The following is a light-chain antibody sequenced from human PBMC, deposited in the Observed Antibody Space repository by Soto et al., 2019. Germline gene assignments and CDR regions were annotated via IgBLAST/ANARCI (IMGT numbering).Light chain of an antibody. V-gene: IGKV1-39*01. CDR1: QYISTY. CDR3: QQSYTNHRT. CDR2: SAS. J-gene: IGKJ4*02. Sequence: IQMTQSPSPMSASVGARITITTRASQYISTYLNWYRQKSGNAPEVLFYSASTLQSGVPSRFSGRGSDTDFTLTIFGLQSEDFATYYCQQSYTNHRTFGAGTKVGIK.